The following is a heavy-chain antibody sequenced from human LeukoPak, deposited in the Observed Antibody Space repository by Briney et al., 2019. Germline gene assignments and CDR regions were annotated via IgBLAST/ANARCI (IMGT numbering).Heavy chain of an antibody. CDR3: ARDPGFSGYYNWFDP. J-gene: IGHJ5*02. Sequence: KSSETLCLTCTVSGASISSHYWSWMRQAAGKGLEWIGRIYTGGSTNYDPSLRSRFTMSLDTSKNQVPLTLKSLNAADTAVYFCARDPGFSGYYNWFDPWGQGILVTVSS. CDR1: GASISSHY. D-gene: IGHD5-12*01. V-gene: IGHV4-4*07. CDR2: IYTGGST.